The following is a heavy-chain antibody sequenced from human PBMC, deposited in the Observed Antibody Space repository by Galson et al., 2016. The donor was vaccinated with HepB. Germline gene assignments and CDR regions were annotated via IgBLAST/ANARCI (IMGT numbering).Heavy chain of an antibody. J-gene: IGHJ4*02. Sequence: SLRLSCAASGFTFGNHAMSWVRQAPGKGLEWVSTISGGGETTDYTDSVKGRLTISGDNSKDMLYLQLNSLRAEDTAVYYCASLFEGYDGSENDIYFDHWGQGTLVTVSS. CDR1: GFTFGNHA. CDR3: ASLFEGYDGSENDIYFDH. V-gene: IGHV3-23*01. CDR2: ISGGGETT. D-gene: IGHD3-22*01.